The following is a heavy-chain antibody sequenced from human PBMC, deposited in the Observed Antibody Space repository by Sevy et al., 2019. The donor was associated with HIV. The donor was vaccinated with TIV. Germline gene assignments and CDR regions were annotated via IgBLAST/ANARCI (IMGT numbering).Heavy chain of an antibody. D-gene: IGHD3-22*01. J-gene: IGHJ4*02. CDR3: AKDRHYYDSSGSL. V-gene: IGHV3-23*01. CDR1: GFTFSSYA. Sequence: GGSLRLSCAASGFTFSSYAMSWVRQAPGKGLEWVSAISGSGGSTCYADSVKGRFTISRDNSKNTLYLQMNSLRAEDTAVYYCAKDRHYYDSSGSLWGQGTLVTVSS. CDR2: ISGSGGST.